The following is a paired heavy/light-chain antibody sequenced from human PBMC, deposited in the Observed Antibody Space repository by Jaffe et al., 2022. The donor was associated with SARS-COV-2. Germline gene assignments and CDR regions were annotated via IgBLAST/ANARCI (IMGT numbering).Light chain of an antibody. V-gene: IGKV3-20*01. CDR1: QSVSSSY. CDR2: GAS. Sequence: EIVLTQSPGTLSLSPGERATLSCRASQSVSSSYLAWYQQKPGQAPRLLIYGASSRATGIPDRFSGSGSGTDFTLTISRLEPEDFAVYYCQQYGSSPGGTFGPGTKVDIK. CDR3: QQYGSSPGGT. J-gene: IGKJ3*01.
Heavy chain of an antibody. CDR2: IYYSGST. V-gene: IGHV4-59*01. CDR1: GGSISSYY. D-gene: IGHD3-22*01. CDR3: ARGTFDYYDIVAEVYFDY. J-gene: IGHJ4*02. Sequence: QVQLQESGPGLVKPSETLSLTCTVSGGSISSYYWSWIRQPPGKGLEWIGYIYYSGSTNYNPSLKSRVTISVDTSKNQFSLKLSSVTAADTAVYYCARGTFDYYDIVAEVYFDYWGQGTLVTVSS.